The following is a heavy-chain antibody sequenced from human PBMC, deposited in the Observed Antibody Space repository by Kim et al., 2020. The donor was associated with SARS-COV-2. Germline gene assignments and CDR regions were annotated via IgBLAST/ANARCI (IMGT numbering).Heavy chain of an antibody. Sequence: SETLSLTCTVSGYSISSGYYWGWIRQPPGKGLEWIGSIYHSGSTYYNPSLKSRVTISMDTSKNQFSLKLSSVTAADTAVYYCARAYGSGRYYSNDAFDIWGQGTMVSVSS. V-gene: IGHV4-38-2*02. J-gene: IGHJ3*02. CDR2: IYHSGST. CDR3: ARAYGSGRYYSNDAFDI. CDR1: GYSISSGYY. D-gene: IGHD3-10*01.